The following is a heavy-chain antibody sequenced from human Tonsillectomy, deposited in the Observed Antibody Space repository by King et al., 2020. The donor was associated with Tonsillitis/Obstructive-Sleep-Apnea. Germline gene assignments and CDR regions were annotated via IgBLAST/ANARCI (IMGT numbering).Heavy chain of an antibody. V-gene: IGHV1-69*01. CDR2: IIPIFGTV. Sequence: QLVQSGAEVKKPGSSVKVSCKASGGTFSSYAISWVRQAPGQGLEWMGGIIPIFGTVNYAQKFQGRVTITADESTSTAYMELSSLRSEDTAVYYCARAALPYCSGGSCYSHFASWGQGPLVTASS. CDR3: ARAALPYCSGGSCYSHFAS. J-gene: IGHJ4*02. D-gene: IGHD2-15*01. CDR1: GGTFSSYA.